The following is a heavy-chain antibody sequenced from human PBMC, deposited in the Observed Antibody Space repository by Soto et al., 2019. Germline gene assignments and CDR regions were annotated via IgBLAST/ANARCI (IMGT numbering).Heavy chain of an antibody. J-gene: IGHJ4*02. Sequence: SETLSLTCTVSGGSLNNYYWSWLRQPAGKGLEWIGRIYSSGSTNYNPSLKSRVSMSVDTSKNQFSLKMSSVTAADTALYYCARGMSGYDYIFDYWGQGTQVTVSS. CDR3: ARGMSGYDYIFDY. D-gene: IGHD5-12*01. CDR1: GGSLNNYY. V-gene: IGHV4-4*07. CDR2: IYSSGST.